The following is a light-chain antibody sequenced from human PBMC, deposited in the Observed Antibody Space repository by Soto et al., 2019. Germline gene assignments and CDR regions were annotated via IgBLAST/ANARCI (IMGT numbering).Light chain of an antibody. CDR3: QVWDSDSDHYV. CDR1: NIGTKS. Sequence: SYVLTQPPSVSVAPGRTARITCEGYNIGTKSVHWYQQRPGQAPVLVVYDDYDRPSGIPERFSGSNSGNTATLTISRVEAGDEADYSCQVWDSDSDHYVFGTGTKLTVL. V-gene: IGLV3-21*02. CDR2: DDY. J-gene: IGLJ1*01.